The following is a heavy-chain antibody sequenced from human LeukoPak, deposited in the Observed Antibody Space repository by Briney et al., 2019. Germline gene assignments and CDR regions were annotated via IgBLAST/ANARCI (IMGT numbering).Heavy chain of an antibody. J-gene: IGHJ4*02. V-gene: IGHV3-23*01. D-gene: IGHD3-3*01. CDR2: ISGSGGST. CDR1: GFTFSSYA. Sequence: PGGSLRLSCAASGFTFSSYAMSWVRQAPGKGLEWVSAISGSGGSTYYADSVKGRFAISRDNSKNTLYLQMNSLRAEDTAVYYCAKLGPPYTIFGVARNPYYFDYWGQGTLVTVSS. CDR3: AKLGPPYTIFGVARNPYYFDY.